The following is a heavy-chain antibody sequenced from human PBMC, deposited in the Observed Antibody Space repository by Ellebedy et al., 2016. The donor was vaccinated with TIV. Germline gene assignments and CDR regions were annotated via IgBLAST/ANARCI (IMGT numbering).Heavy chain of an antibody. V-gene: IGHV3-13*01. CDR3: ARGGPGGDKWFFGL. CDR2: SGAAGDT. J-gene: IGHJ2*01. Sequence: GESLKISCAASGFSLTGSDPHWVCRPAGKGIEWVSASGAAGDTYYPDSVRGRFTISRESAKNSFYLQMNSLTAGDTAVYYCARGGPGGDKWFFGLWGRGTRVTVSS. CDR1: GFSLTGSD. D-gene: IGHD3-10*01.